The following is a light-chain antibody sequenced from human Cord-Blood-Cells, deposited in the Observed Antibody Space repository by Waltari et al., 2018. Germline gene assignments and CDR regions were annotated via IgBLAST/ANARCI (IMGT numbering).Light chain of an antibody. V-gene: IGLV2-8*01. CDR1: SSDVGGYNY. J-gene: IGLJ3*02. CDR3: SSYAGSNNLV. Sequence: QSPLTHPPSPSGSPGQSVTISCTGTSSDVGGYNYVSWYQQHPGKAPKLMIYEVSKWPSGVPDRFSGSKSGNTASLTVSGLQAEDEADYYCSSYAGSNNLVFGGGTKLTVL. CDR2: EVS.